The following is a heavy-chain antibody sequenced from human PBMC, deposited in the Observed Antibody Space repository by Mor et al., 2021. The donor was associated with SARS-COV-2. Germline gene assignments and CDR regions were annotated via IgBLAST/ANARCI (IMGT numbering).Heavy chain of an antibody. J-gene: IGHJ4*02. D-gene: IGHD2-2*01. Sequence: GRFTISRDNPKNTLYLQMNSLRAEDTAVYYCARDGSSTRYFDYWGQGTLVTVSS. V-gene: IGHV3-74*01. CDR3: ARDGSSTRYFDY.